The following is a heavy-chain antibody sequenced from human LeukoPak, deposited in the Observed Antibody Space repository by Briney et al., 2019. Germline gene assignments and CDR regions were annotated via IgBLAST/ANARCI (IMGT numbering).Heavy chain of an antibody. V-gene: IGHV3-21*01. D-gene: IGHD6-13*01. CDR2: ISSSSSYI. CDR3: ARDGSSWSFGYYYYYMDV. Sequence: GGSLRLSCAASGFTFSSYSMNWVRQAPGKELEWVSSISSSSSYIYYADSVKGRFTISRDNAKNSLYLQMNSLRAEDTAVYYCARDGSSWSFGYYYYYMDVWGKGTTVTVSS. J-gene: IGHJ6*03. CDR1: GFTFSSYS.